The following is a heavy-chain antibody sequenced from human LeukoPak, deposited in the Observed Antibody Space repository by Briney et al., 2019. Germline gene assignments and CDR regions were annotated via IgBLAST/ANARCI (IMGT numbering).Heavy chain of an antibody. Sequence: GASVKVSCKASGHIFTSYYMYWVRQAPGQGLEWMGIINPSGGSIRYAQKFQGRVTMTRDTSISTAYMELSRLRSDDTAVYYCARAPRIRYFDWLPPRHAFDIWGQGTMVTVSS. CDR2: INPSGGSI. CDR3: ARAPRIRYFDWLPPRHAFDI. D-gene: IGHD3-9*01. CDR1: GHIFTSYY. J-gene: IGHJ3*02. V-gene: IGHV1-46*01.